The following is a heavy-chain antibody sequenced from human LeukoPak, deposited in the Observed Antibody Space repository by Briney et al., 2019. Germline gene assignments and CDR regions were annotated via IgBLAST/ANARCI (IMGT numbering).Heavy chain of an antibody. V-gene: IGHV1-8*01. CDR1: GYTFTSYD. Sequence: ASVKVSCKASGYTFTSYDINWVRQATGQGLEWMGWMNPNSGNTGYAQKFQGRVTMTRNTSISTAYMELSSLRSEDTAVYYCARRLGELWLPVPTRPYGMDVWGQGTTVTVSS. CDR3: ARRLGELWLPVPTRPYGMDV. J-gene: IGHJ6*02. D-gene: IGHD5-18*01. CDR2: MNPNSGNT.